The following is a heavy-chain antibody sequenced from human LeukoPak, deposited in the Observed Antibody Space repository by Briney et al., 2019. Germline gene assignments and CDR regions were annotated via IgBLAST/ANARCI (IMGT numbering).Heavy chain of an antibody. CDR1: GFIFSKYW. J-gene: IGHJ4*02. V-gene: IGHV3-74*01. CDR3: ATKQWLAPPPDS. Sequence: GGSLRLSCAASGFIFSKYWMLWVRQAPGKGLESVSRINTDGTVTTYADSVKGRFTVSRDNADNTMFLQMNSVRDEDTTVYYCATKQWLAPPPDSWGQGTPVTVSS. D-gene: IGHD6-19*01. CDR2: INTDGTVT.